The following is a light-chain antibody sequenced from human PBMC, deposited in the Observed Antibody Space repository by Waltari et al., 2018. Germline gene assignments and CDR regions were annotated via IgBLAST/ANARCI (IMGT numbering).Light chain of an antibody. CDR2: DVT. Sequence: QSALTQPASVSGSPGQSITLSCTGTSSDVGAYNYVSWYQQHPGKAPKLMIYDVTNRASGVSSRFTGSKSGNTASLTISGLQTDDEADYYCSSYRKSSTAGGVFGTGTKVTVL. J-gene: IGLJ1*01. CDR1: SSDVGAYNY. V-gene: IGLV2-14*03. CDR3: SSYRKSSTAGGV.